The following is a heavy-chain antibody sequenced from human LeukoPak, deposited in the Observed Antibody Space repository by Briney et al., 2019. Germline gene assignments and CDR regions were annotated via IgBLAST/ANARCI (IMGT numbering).Heavy chain of an antibody. Sequence: SETLSLTCTVSGGSISSGSYYWSWIRQPAGKGLECIGRIYTSGSTNYNPSLKSRVTISVDTSKNQFSLKLSSVTAADTAVYYCARDLGLEQETDFGWFDPWGQGTLVTVSS. CDR1: GGSISSGSYY. CDR2: IYTSGST. CDR3: ARDLGLEQETDFGWFDP. J-gene: IGHJ5*02. D-gene: IGHD1/OR15-1a*01. V-gene: IGHV4-61*02.